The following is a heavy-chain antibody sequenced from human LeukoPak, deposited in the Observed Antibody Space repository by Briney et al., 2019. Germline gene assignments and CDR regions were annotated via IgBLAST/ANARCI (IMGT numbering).Heavy chain of an antibody. CDR3: STDLQPYRDGYNR. CDR1: GYTLSQLS. V-gene: IGHV1-24*01. J-gene: IGHJ4*02. D-gene: IGHD5-24*01. Sequence: ASVKVSCKVSGYTLSQLSIHWVRQAPGKGLEWMVGPHPKDGETIYAQKFQGRVTMTEDTSTDTAYMELRSLTSKDTAVYYCSTDLQPYRDGYNRWGKGPLVSVSS. CDR2: PHPKDGET.